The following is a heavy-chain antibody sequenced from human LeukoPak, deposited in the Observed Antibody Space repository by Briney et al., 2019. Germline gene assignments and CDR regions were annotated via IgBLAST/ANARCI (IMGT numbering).Heavy chain of an antibody. CDR1: GYTFTGYY. CDR3: ARMVGNGKTFYGMDV. V-gene: IGHV1-2*02. Sequence: GASVKLSCKASGYTFTGYYMHWVRQAPGQGLEWMGWINPNSGGRNYAQKFQGRVTMTRNTSIRTAYMELSSLRSEDTGVYYCARMVGNGKTFYGMDVWGQGTTVTVSS. D-gene: IGHD1-1*01. J-gene: IGHJ6*01. CDR2: INPNSGGR.